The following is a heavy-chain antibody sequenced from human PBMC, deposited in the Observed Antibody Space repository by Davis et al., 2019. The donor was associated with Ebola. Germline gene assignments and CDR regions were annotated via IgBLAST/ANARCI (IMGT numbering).Heavy chain of an antibody. V-gene: IGHV3-48*02. Sequence: GGSLRLSCAASGFTFSSYSMNWVRQAPGKGLEWVSYISSGGKNKYYADYVKGRFTISRDNAKNSLYLQMNSLRDEDTAVYYCARDRSSSAGLIYYGMDVWGKGTTVTVS. J-gene: IGHJ6*04. CDR2: ISSGGKNK. CDR1: GFTFSSYS. D-gene: IGHD6-6*01. CDR3: ARDRSSSAGLIYYGMDV.